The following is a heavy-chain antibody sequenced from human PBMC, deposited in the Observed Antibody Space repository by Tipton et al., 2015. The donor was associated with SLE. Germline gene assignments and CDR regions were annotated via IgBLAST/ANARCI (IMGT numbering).Heavy chain of an antibody. J-gene: IGHJ1*01. CDR2: IIRSGST. CDR3: ATTYSSSWFSARGSEYFQH. V-gene: IGHV4-34*12. D-gene: IGHD6-13*01. CDR1: GGSFSGYC. Sequence: TLSLTCAVYGGSFSGYCWSWIRQPPGKGLEWIGEIIRSGSTNYNPSLKSRVTISVDTSKNQFSLKLSSVTAADTAVYYCATTYSSSWFSARGSEYFQHWGQGTLVTVSS.